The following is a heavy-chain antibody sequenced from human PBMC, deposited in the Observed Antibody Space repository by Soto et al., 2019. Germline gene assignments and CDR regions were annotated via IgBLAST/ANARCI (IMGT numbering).Heavy chain of an antibody. CDR3: ARKGIAAAVGNWFDT. D-gene: IGHD6-13*01. J-gene: IGHJ5*02. CDR2: IYYSGST. Sequence: PSETLSLTCTVSGGSISSGGYYWSWIRQHPGKGLEWIGYIYYSGSTYYNPSLKSRVTISVDTSKNQFSLKLSSVTAADTAVYYCARKGIAAAVGNWFDTWGQGTLVTVSS. CDR1: GGSISSGGYY. V-gene: IGHV4-31*03.